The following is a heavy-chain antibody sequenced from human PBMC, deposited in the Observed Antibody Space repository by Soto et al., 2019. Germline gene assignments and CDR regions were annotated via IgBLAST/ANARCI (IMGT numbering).Heavy chain of an antibody. D-gene: IGHD6-13*01. Sequence: GESLKISCKGSGYSFTSYWIGWVRQMPGKGLEWMGIIYPGDSDTRYSPSFQGQVTISADKSISTAYLQWSSLKASDTAMYYCARHFPGIAAADLYYYYDMDVWGQGTTVTVSS. CDR3: ARHFPGIAAADLYYYYDMDV. V-gene: IGHV5-51*01. CDR2: IYPGDSDT. J-gene: IGHJ6*02. CDR1: GYSFTSYW.